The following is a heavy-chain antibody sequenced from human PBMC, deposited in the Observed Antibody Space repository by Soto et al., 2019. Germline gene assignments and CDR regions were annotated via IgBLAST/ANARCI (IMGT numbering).Heavy chain of an antibody. D-gene: IGHD5-18*01. Sequence: QVQLVQSGAEVKKPGSSVKVSCKASGGTFSSYAISWVRQAPGQGLEWMGGIIPIFGTANYAQKFQGRVTITADESTSTAYMERSSLRSEDTAVYYCARAFGGYSYGHFDYWGQGTLVTVSS. CDR2: IIPIFGTA. J-gene: IGHJ4*02. CDR1: GGTFSSYA. CDR3: ARAFGGYSYGHFDY. V-gene: IGHV1-69*01.